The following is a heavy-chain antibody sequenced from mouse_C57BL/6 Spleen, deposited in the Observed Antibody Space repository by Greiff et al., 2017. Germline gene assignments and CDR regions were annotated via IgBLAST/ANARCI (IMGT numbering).Heavy chain of an antibody. J-gene: IGHJ4*01. D-gene: IGHD1-1*02. V-gene: IGHV5-17*01. CDR3: ARGRGSYDAMDY. CDR2: FSSGSGTI. Sequence: EVQVVESGGGLVRPGGSLKLSCEASGFPFSDYEMNWVLKAPGKGLEWFANFSSGSGTIYSADTVKGRFTISRYNAKNTLFLQMTSLRSEDTAMYYCARGRGSYDAMDYWGQGTSVTVSS. CDR1: GFPFSDYE.